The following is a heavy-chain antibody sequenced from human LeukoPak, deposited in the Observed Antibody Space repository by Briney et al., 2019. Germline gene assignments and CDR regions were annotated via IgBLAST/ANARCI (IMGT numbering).Heavy chain of an antibody. Sequence: PSETLSLTCTASGYSISSGYYWGWIRQPPGKGLEWIGSIYHSGSTYYNPSLKSRVTISVDTSKNQFSLKLSSVTAADTAVYYCARGDEYYYDSRFDYWGQGTLVTVSS. CDR3: ARGDEYYYDSRFDY. CDR1: GYSISSGYY. D-gene: IGHD3-22*01. CDR2: IYHSGST. J-gene: IGHJ4*02. V-gene: IGHV4-38-2*02.